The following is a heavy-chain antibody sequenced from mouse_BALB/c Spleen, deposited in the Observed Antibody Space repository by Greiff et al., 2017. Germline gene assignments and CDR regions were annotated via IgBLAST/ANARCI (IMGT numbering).Heavy chain of an antibody. D-gene: IGHD2-4*01. CDR3: ARKITTGGYAMDY. Sequence: QVQLQQSGDDLVKPGASVKLSCKASGYTFTSYWINWIKQRPGQGLEWIGYINPSSGYTNYNQKFKDKATLTADKSSSTAYMQLSSLTSEDSAVYYCARKITTGGYAMDYWGQGTSVTVSS. CDR1: GYTFTSYW. J-gene: IGHJ4*01. V-gene: IGHV1-7*01. CDR2: INPSSGYT.